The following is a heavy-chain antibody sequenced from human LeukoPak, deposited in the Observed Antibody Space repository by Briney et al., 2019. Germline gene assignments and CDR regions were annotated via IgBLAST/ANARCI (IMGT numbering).Heavy chain of an antibody. V-gene: IGHV3-48*02. CDR3: ASSGSYRFDY. Sequence: GGSLRLSCAASGFIFSRYSMNWVRQAPGKGLEWVSHITAGGTAMFYADSVKGRFTISRDNAKNSLYLQMNSLRDEDTAVYYCASSGSYRFDYWGQGTLVTVSS. CDR2: ITAGGTAM. D-gene: IGHD1-26*01. J-gene: IGHJ4*02. CDR1: GFIFSRYS.